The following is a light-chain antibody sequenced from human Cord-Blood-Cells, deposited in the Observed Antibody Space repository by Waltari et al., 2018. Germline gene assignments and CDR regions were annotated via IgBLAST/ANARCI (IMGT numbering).Light chain of an antibody. CDR1: QSVLYSSNNKNY. CDR2: WAP. J-gene: IGKJ4*01. V-gene: IGKV4-1*01. Sequence: DIVMTQSPDSLAVSLGERATINCKSSQSVLYSSNNKNYLAWYQQKPGQPPKLPIYWAPTRESGVSDRFSGSGSGTDFTLTISSLQAEDVAVYYCQQYYSTLLTFGGGTKVEIK. CDR3: QQYYSTLLT.